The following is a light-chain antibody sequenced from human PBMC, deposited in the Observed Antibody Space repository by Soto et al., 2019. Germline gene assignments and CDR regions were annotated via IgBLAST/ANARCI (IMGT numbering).Light chain of an antibody. CDR2: DNN. CDR1: SSNIGNNY. Sequence: QSVLTQPPSVSAAPGQKVTISCSGTSSNIGNNYVSWYQRLPVTAPKLLIYDNNERPSGIPDRFSGSKSGTSATLGITGLQTGDEADYYCGTWDTSLSAVVFGGGTQLTVL. V-gene: IGLV1-51*01. CDR3: GTWDTSLSAVV. J-gene: IGLJ2*01.